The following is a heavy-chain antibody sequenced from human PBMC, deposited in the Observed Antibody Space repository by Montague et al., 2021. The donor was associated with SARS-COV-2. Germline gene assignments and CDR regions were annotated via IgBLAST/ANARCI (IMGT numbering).Heavy chain of an antibody. V-gene: IGHV3-74*01. D-gene: IGHD4-17*01. J-gene: IGHJ4*02. Sequence: STIYADSVKGRFTISRDNAKNTLYLQMNSLRAEDTSVYYCARDRGAQYGDFPYDYWGQGILVTVSS. CDR3: ARDRGAQYGDFPYDY. CDR2: ST.